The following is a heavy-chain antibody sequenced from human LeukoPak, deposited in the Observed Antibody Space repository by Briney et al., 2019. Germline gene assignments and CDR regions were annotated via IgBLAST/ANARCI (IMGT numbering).Heavy chain of an antibody. CDR1: GDSLSNNNVA. V-gene: IGHV6-1*01. CDR2: TYYRSKWNT. J-gene: IGHJ4*02. CDR3: ARGCYGSFDY. Sequence: SQTLSLTCAISGDSLSNNNVAWNWIRQSPSRGLEWLGRTYYRSKWNTDYAVSVKSRITINSDTSKNQFSLQLNSVTPEDTAVYYCARGCYGSFDYWDQGTLVTVSS. D-gene: IGHD2-8*01.